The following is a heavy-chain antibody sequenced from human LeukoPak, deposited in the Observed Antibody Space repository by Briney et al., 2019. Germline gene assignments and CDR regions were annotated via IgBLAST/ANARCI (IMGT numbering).Heavy chain of an antibody. Sequence: ASVKVSCKASGYTFTSYAMHWVRQAPGQRLEWMGWINAGNGNTKYSQEFQGRVTITRDTSASTAYMELSSLRSEDTAVYYCAREYGDYVWGSYRHKKHAFDIWGQGTMVTVSS. V-gene: IGHV1-3*01. J-gene: IGHJ3*02. D-gene: IGHD3-16*02. CDR1: GYTFTSYA. CDR2: INAGNGNT. CDR3: AREYGDYVWGSYRHKKHAFDI.